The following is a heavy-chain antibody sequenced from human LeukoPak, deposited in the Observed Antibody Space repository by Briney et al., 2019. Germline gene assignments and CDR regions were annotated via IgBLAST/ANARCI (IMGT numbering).Heavy chain of an antibody. D-gene: IGHD3-10*01. J-gene: IGHJ4*02. CDR3: ARVAGPVDY. CDR1: GGSISSSSYY. CDR2: IYYSGST. Sequence: SETLSLTCTVSGGSISSSSYYWGWIRQPPGKGLEWIGYIYYSGSTYYNPSLKSRVTISVDTSKNQFSLKLSSVTAADTAVYYCARVAGPVDYWGQGTLVTVSS. V-gene: IGHV4-30-4*08.